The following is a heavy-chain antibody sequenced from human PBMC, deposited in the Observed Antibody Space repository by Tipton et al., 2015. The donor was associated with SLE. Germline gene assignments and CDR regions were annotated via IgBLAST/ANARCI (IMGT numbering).Heavy chain of an antibody. D-gene: IGHD3-22*01. CDR3: AREHFYESSGYYLGFYYFDY. CDR1: GYTFTNFV. CDR2: ISAYSGDT. Sequence: QLVQSGGEVKRPGASVKVSCKASGYTFTNFVISWVRQAPGQGLEWMGWISAYSGDTKYAQKFQDRVTMTTDTSTSTAYMELRSLRSDDTAVYYCAREHFYESSGYYLGFYYFDYWGQGTLVTVSS. V-gene: IGHV1-18*01. J-gene: IGHJ4*02.